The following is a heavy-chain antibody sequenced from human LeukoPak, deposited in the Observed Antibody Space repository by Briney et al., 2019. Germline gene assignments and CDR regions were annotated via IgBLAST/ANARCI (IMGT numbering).Heavy chain of an antibody. V-gene: IGHV3-23*01. CDR1: GFTFSSYA. CDR2: ISGSGGNT. D-gene: IGHD2-15*01. Sequence: GGSLRLSCAASGFTFSSYAMSWVRQAPGKGLEWVSAISGSGGNTYYADSVKGRFTISRDNSKNTLYLQMNSLRAEDTAVYYCAKGAAAGLYYYGMDVWGKGTTVTVSS. CDR3: AKGAAAGLYYYGMDV. J-gene: IGHJ6*04.